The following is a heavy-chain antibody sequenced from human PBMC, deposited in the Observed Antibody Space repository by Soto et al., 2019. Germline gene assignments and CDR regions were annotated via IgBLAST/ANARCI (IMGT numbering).Heavy chain of an antibody. CDR1: GGSIRNRNYY. CDR2: IYYSGST. D-gene: IGHD3-22*01. J-gene: IGHJ5*01. CDR3: ARSNTSGYNYADF. Sequence: PSETLSLTCTVSGGSIRNRNYYWGWIRQPPGKGLEWIGSIYYSGSTYYKPSLKSRVTISVDTSKNQFSLDLTSVTAADTAVYYCARSNTSGYNYADFWGQGTLVTVSS. V-gene: IGHV4-39*01.